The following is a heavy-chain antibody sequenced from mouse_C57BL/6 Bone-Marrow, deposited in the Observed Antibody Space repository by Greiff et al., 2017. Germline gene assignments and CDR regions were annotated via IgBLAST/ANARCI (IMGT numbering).Heavy chain of an antibody. J-gene: IGHJ2*01. V-gene: IGHV14-4*01. CDR3: TTSVSVPYFDY. CDR2: IDPENGDT. Sequence: VQLQQSGAELVRPGASVKLSCTASGFNIKDDYMHWVKQRPEQGLEWIGWIDPENGDTEYASKFQGKATITADTSSNTAYLQLSSLTSEDTAVYYCTTSVSVPYFDYWGQGTTLTVSS. CDR1: GFNIKDDY.